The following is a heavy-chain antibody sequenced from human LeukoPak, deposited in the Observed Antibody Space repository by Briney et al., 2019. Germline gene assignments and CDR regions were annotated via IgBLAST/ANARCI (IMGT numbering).Heavy chain of an antibody. CDR2: ISSSSSYI. CDR3: ASWGTMVRGVITYYYYGMDV. V-gene: IGHV3-21*01. D-gene: IGHD3-10*01. Sequence: PGGSLRLSCAASGFTFSSYSMNWVRQAPGKGLEWVSSISSSSSYIYYAGSVKGRFTISRDNAKNSLYLQMNSLRAEDTAVYYCASWGTMVRGVITYYYYGMDVWGQGTTVTVSS. J-gene: IGHJ6*02. CDR1: GFTFSSYS.